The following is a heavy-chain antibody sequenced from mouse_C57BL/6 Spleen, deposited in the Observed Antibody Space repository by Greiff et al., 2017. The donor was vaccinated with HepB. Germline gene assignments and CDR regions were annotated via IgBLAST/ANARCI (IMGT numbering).Heavy chain of an antibody. Sequence: VQLVESGPELVKPGASVKISCKASGYAFSSSWMNWVKQSPGKGLEWIGRIYPGDGDTNYNGKFKGKATLTADKSSSTAYMQLSSLTSEDSAVYFCARSIYYYGSRDYYAMDYWGQGTSVTVSS. CDR3: ARSIYYYGSRDYYAMDY. D-gene: IGHD1-1*01. V-gene: IGHV1-82*01. CDR2: IYPGDGDT. J-gene: IGHJ4*01. CDR1: GYAFSSSW.